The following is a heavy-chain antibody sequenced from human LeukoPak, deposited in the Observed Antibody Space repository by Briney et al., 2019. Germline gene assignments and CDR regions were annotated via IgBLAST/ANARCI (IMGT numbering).Heavy chain of an antibody. J-gene: IGHJ3*02. Sequence: SETLSLTCTVSGGSISSSSYYWGWIRQPPGKGLEWIGSIYYSGSTYYNPSLKSRVTISVDTSKNQFSLKLSSVTAADTAVYYCARARIVVVTAKGRGAFDIWGQGTMVTVSS. CDR2: IYYSGST. D-gene: IGHD2-21*02. V-gene: IGHV4-39*07. CDR3: ARARIVVVTAKGRGAFDI. CDR1: GGSISSSSYY.